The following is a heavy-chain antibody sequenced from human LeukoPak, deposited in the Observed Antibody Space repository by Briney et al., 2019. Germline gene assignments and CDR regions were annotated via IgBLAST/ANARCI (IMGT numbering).Heavy chain of an antibody. CDR1: GFTFSNFG. CDR2: ISSKSHYI. CDR3: ARQYYDFWSGFYTADYYFDY. D-gene: IGHD3-3*01. Sequence: PGGSLRLSCAASGFTFSNFGMNWVRQAPGKGLEWVSSISSKSHYIYYADSVKGRFTISRDNAKNSLYLQMNNLRPEDSAVYYCARQYYDFWSGFYTADYYFDYWGQGTLVTVSS. J-gene: IGHJ4*02. V-gene: IGHV3-21*01.